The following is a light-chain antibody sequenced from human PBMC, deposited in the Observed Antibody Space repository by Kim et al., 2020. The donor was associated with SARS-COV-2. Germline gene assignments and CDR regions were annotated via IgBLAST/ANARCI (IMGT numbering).Light chain of an antibody. Sequence: GQSIPISCTGTSRDVGGYNYVSWYQQHPGKAPKLMIYDVSKRPSGVSNRFSGSKSGNTASLTISGLQAEDEADYYCSSYTSSSTWVFGGGTQLTVL. CDR1: SRDVGGYNY. CDR2: DVS. V-gene: IGLV2-14*04. J-gene: IGLJ3*02. CDR3: SSYTSSSTWV.